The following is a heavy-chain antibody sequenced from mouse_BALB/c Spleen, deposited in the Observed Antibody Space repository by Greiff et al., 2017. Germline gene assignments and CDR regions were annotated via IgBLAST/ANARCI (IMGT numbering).Heavy chain of an antibody. D-gene: IGHD2-10*01. CDR3: ARGLPQGAMDY. CDR2: ISSGGSYT. Sequence: EVKLVESGGGLVQPGGSRKLSCAASGFTFSSFGMHWVRQAPEKGLEWVAYISSGGSYTYYPDTVTGRFTISRDNAKNTLYLEMSSLRSEDTAMYYCARGLPQGAMDYWGQGTSVTVSS. CDR1: GFTFSSFG. V-gene: IGHV5-9-4*01. J-gene: IGHJ4*01.